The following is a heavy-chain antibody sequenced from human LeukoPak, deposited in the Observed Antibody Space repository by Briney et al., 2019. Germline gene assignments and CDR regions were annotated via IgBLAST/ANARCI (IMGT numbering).Heavy chain of an antibody. V-gene: IGHV3-74*01. D-gene: IGHD4-23*01. Sequence: GGSLRLSCAASGFTLSSYWMHWVRQAPGKGLVWVSRINTDGSSASYVDSVKGRFTISRDNAKNTLYLQMNSLRAEDTAVYYCARFRFGGNXXYFDFWGQGTLVTVSS. CDR3: ARFRFGGNXXYFDF. CDR1: GFTLSSYW. J-gene: IGHJ4*02. CDR2: INTDGSSA.